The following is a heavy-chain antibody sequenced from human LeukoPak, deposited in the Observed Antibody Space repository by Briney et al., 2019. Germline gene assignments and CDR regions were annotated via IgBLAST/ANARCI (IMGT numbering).Heavy chain of an antibody. J-gene: IGHJ4*02. V-gene: IGHV1-2*02. D-gene: IGHD6-13*01. Sequence: GSSVKVSCNASGGTFSSYAISWVRQAPGQGLEWMGWINPNSGGTNYAQKFQGRVTMTRDTSISTAYMELSRLRSDDTAVYYCARVPRGIAAAGTHYFDYWGQGTLVTVSS. CDR1: GGTFSSYA. CDR3: ARVPRGIAAAGTHYFDY. CDR2: INPNSGGT.